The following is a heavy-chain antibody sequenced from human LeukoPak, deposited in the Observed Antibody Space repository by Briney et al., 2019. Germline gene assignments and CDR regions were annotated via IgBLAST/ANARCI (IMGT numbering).Heavy chain of an antibody. CDR1: GFTFSSYW. CDR3: ARRLGDYYYYGMDV. J-gene: IGHJ6*04. CDR2: IKQDGSEK. Sequence: GGSLRLPCAASGFTFSSYWMHWVRQAPGKGLEWVANIKQDGSEKYYVDSVKGRFTISRDNAKNSLYLQMNSLRAEDTAVYYCARRLGDYYYYGMDVWGKGTTVTVSS. V-gene: IGHV3-7*03. D-gene: IGHD4-11*01.